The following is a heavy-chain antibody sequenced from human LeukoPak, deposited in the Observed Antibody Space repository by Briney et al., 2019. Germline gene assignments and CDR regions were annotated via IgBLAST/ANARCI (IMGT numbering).Heavy chain of an antibody. Sequence: GGSLRLSCEASGFTSSSYWMTWVRQAPGKGLEWVANIKQDGSETKYVDSVKGRFTTSRDNAKNSVYLEMNSLRAEDTALYYCGMDRVVITDWGQGALVTVSS. CDR2: IKQDGSET. CDR1: GFTSSSYW. V-gene: IGHV3-7*01. D-gene: IGHD3-22*01. CDR3: GMDRVVITD. J-gene: IGHJ4*02.